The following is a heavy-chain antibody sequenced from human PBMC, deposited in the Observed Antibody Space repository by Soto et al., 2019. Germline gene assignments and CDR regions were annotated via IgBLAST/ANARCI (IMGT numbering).Heavy chain of an antibody. CDR2: ITSDGTTI. D-gene: IGHD3-3*01. Sequence: PGGSLRLSCAASGSTFSSYSMNWVRQAPGKGLEWLSYITSDGTTIYYADSVEGRFTISRDNAKNSLYLQMNSLRAEDTAVYYCARDPYMIFGVNYYMDVWGKGTTVTVSS. J-gene: IGHJ6*03. CDR3: ARDPYMIFGVNYYMDV. CDR1: GSTFSSYS. V-gene: IGHV3-48*01.